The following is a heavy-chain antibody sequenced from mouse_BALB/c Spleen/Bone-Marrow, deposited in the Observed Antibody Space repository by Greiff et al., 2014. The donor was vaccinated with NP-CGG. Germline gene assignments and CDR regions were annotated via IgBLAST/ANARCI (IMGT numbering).Heavy chain of an antibody. CDR2: IDPSDSET. J-gene: IGHJ4*01. V-gene: IGHV1S127*01. CDR3: ARELLRLRSAMDY. Sequence: VQLQQPGPQLVRPGASVKISCKASGYSFTSCWMHWVKQRPGQGLEWIGMIDPSDSETRLNQKFKDKATLTVDKSSSTAYMQLSSPTSEDSAVYYCARELLRLRSAMDYWGQGTSVTVSS. CDR1: GYSFTSCW. D-gene: IGHD1-2*01.